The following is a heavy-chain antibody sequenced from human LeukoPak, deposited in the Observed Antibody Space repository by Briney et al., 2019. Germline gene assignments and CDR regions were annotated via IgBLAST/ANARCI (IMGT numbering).Heavy chain of an antibody. D-gene: IGHD2-2*01. CDR3: ARHRGSSTSCYDY. CDR2: ISSSSSYI. CDR1: GFTFSSYS. V-gene: IGHV3-21*01. J-gene: IGHJ4*02. Sequence: GGSLRLSCAASGFTFSSYSMNWVRQAPGKGLEWVSSISSSSSYIYYADSVKGRFTISRDSAKNSLYLQMNSLRAEDTAVYYRARHRGSSTSCYDYWGQGTLVTVSS.